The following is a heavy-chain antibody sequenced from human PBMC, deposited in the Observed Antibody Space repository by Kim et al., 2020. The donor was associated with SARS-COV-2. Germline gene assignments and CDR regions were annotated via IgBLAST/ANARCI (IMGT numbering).Heavy chain of an antibody. CDR3: ARDREFSYGMDV. V-gene: IGHV3-21*01. J-gene: IGHJ6*02. Sequence: YADSVRGRCTISRDSAERSLFLQMDGLRVEDTAVYYCARDREFSYGMDVWGQGTTVTVSS. D-gene: IGHD3-16*01.